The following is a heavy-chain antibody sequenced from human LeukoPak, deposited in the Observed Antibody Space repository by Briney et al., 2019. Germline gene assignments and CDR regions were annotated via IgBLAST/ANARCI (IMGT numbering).Heavy chain of an antibody. D-gene: IGHD3-3*01. V-gene: IGHV3-23*01. J-gene: IGHJ4*02. CDR3: AKQFLDTN. Sequence: GGSLRLSCAASGFIFSNYAMTWVRQAPGKGLEWVATINAVDSNTFYADSVKGRVTVSRDNSENTLYLKMNSLRAEDTAVYYCAKQFLDTNWGQGTLVTVSS. CDR1: GFIFSNYA. CDR2: INAVDSNT.